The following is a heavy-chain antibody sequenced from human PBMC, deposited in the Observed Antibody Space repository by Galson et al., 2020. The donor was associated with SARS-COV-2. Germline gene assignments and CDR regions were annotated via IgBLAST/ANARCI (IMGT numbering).Heavy chain of an antibody. CDR1: GGSISSSGYY. CDR3: STLAFGTFYGD. D-gene: IGHD4-17*01. Sequence: SETLSLTCTVSGGSISSSGYYWGWFRQPPGKGLEWIGSMFYSGTSYYNPSLESRVTISKGTSMTQFSLKLTSVTAADTAVYFCSTLAFGTFYGDWGQGTQVTVSS. CDR2: MFYSGTS. V-gene: IGHV4-39*01. J-gene: IGHJ4*02.